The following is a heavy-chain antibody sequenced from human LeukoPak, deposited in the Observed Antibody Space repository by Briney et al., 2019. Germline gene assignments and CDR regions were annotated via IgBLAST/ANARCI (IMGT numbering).Heavy chain of an antibody. Sequence: SETLSLTCTVSGGSISSSSYYWGWIRQPPGKGLEWIGSIYYSGSTYYNPSLKSRVTISVDTPKNQFSLKLSSVTAADTAVYYCARGYCSGGSCYSYYYYNYMDVWGKGTTVTVSS. J-gene: IGHJ6*03. CDR1: GGSISSSSYY. V-gene: IGHV4-39*07. CDR3: ARGYCSGGSCYSYYYYNYMDV. D-gene: IGHD2-15*01. CDR2: IYYSGST.